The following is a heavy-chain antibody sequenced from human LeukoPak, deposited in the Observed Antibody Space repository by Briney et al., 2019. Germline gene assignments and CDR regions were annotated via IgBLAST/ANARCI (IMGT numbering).Heavy chain of an antibody. CDR2: IHYDGSDK. J-gene: IGHJ4*02. Sequence: PGGSLRLSCAASGFNFSGYGMHWVRQAPGKGLEWVAFIHYDGSDKYYADSVKGRFTISRDNSKNTLYLQMNSLRAEDKAVYYCAKDLGNSLDYWGQGTLVTVSS. CDR3: AKDLGNSLDY. CDR1: GFNFSGYG. D-gene: IGHD4-23*01. V-gene: IGHV3-30*02.